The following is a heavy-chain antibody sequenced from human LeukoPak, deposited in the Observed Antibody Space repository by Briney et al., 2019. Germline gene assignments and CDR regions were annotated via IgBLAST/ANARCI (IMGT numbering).Heavy chain of an antibody. CDR1: GYTFTSYA. D-gene: IGHD2-15*01. V-gene: IGHV1-3*03. CDR3: ARGGGYCSGGSCYPGKMIGYMDV. Sequence: ASVKVSCKASGYTFTSYAMHWVRQAPGQRLEWMGWINAGNGNTKYSQEFQGRVTITRDTSASTAYMELSSLRSEDMAVYYCARGGGYCSGGSCYPGKMIGYMDVWGKGTTVTISS. CDR2: INAGNGNT. J-gene: IGHJ6*03.